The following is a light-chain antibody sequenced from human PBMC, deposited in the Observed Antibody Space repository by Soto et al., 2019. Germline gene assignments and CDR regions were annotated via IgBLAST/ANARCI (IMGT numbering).Light chain of an antibody. Sequence: QSVLTQPPSASGSPGQSVTISCTGTSSDVGGYNYVSWYQQHPGKAPKLMIYEVSKRPSGVPDRFSGSKSGTTASLTVSGLQAEDEADYYCSSYAGSNSCYVFGTGTKVTVL. CDR2: EVS. V-gene: IGLV2-8*01. CDR1: SSDVGGYNY. CDR3: SSYAGSNSCYV. J-gene: IGLJ1*01.